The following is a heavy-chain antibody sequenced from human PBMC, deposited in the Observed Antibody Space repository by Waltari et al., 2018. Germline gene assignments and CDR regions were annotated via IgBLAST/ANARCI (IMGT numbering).Heavy chain of an antibody. V-gene: IGHV3-74*01. Sequence: EVQLVESGGGLVQPGGSLRLSCAASGFTFSSHWMPWVRQAPGTGLVWVSRINSDGSSTTYADSVKGRFTISRDNAKNTLYLQMNSLRAEDTAVYYCARDRDYKDIRSMDVWGQGTTVTVSS. CDR2: INSDGSST. D-gene: IGHD2-15*01. J-gene: IGHJ6*02. CDR1: GFTFSSHW. CDR3: ARDRDYKDIRSMDV.